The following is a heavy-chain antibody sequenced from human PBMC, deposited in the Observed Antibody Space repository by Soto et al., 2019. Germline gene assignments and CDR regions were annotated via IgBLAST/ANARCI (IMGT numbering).Heavy chain of an antibody. D-gene: IGHD2-15*01. V-gene: IGHV3-23*01. Sequence: GGSLRLSCAVSGFTFGNYWMHWVRQAPGKGLVWVSTISGRGGNTYYADSVKGRFTISRDNSRNTLYLQMDSLRVEDSAVYSCAKAGCSGGTCYLYYFDYWGQGALVTVSS. CDR3: AKAGCSGGTCYLYYFDY. CDR1: GFTFGNYW. J-gene: IGHJ4*02. CDR2: ISGRGGNT.